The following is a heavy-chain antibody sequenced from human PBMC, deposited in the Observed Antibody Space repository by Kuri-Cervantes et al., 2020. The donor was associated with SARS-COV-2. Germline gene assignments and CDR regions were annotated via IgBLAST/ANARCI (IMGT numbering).Heavy chain of an antibody. CDR3: AKDNEAYCGGDCYLSDY. CDR1: GFTFSSYA. D-gene: IGHD2-21*02. Sequence: GESLKISCAASGFTFSSYAMSWVRQAPGKGLEWVSVIYSGGSSTYYADSVKGRFTISRDNSKNTLYLQMNGLRAEDTAVYYCAKDNEAYCGGDCYLSDYWGQGTLVTVSS. V-gene: IGHV3-23*03. CDR2: IYSGGSST. J-gene: IGHJ4*02.